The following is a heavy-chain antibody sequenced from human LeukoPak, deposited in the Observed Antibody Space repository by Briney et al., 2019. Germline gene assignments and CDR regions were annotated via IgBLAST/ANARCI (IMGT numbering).Heavy chain of an antibody. CDR3: AKQKAPSNSWSYYFDY. Sequence: GGSLRLSCAASGFTFSSYAMSWVRQAPGKGLEWVSAISGSGGSTYYADSVKGRFTISRDNSKNTLYLQMNSLRAEDTAVYYCAKQKAPSNSWSYYFDYWGQGTLVTVSS. CDR1: GFTFSSYA. CDR2: ISGSGGST. D-gene: IGHD6-13*01. V-gene: IGHV3-23*01. J-gene: IGHJ4*02.